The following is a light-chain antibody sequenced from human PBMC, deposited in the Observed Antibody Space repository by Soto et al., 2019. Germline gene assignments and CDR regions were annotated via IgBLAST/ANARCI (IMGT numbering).Light chain of an antibody. CDR2: DAS. CDR3: QQRRNWPLS. J-gene: IGKJ4*01. V-gene: IGKV3-11*01. Sequence: EIVLTQSPATLSLSPGERATLSCRASQRVRSSLTWYQQKLGQAPRLLIYDASNRATDIPARFSGSGSGTDFTLTISSLEPEDFAVYYCQQRRNWPLSFGGGTKVEIK. CDR1: QRVRSS.